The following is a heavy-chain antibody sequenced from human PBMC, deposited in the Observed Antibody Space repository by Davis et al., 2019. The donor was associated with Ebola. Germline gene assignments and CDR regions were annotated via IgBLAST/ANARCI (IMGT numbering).Heavy chain of an antibody. CDR3: ARGKVGYCSGGSCYGY. CDR1: GGSISSGGYS. D-gene: IGHD2-15*01. V-gene: IGHV4-30-2*01. J-gene: IGHJ4*02. CDR2: IYHSGST. Sequence: PSETLSLTCAVSGGSISSGGYSWSWIRQPPGKGLEWIGYIYHSGSTYYNPSLKSRVTISVDRSKNQFSLKLSSVTAADTAVYYCARGKVGYCSGGSCYGYWGQGTLVTVSS.